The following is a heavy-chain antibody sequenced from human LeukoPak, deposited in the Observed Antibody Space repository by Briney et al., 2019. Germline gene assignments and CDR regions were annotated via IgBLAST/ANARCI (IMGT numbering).Heavy chain of an antibody. J-gene: IGHJ4*02. CDR1: GGSFSGYY. CDR2: INHSGST. CDR3: ARGRRDGYSHLFDY. V-gene: IGHV4-34*01. Sequence: PSETLSLTCAVYGGSFSGYYWSWICQPPGKGLEWIGEINHSGSTNYNPSLKSRVTISVDTSKNQFSLKLSSVTAADTAVYYCARGRRDGYSHLFDYWGQGTLVTVSS. D-gene: IGHD5-24*01.